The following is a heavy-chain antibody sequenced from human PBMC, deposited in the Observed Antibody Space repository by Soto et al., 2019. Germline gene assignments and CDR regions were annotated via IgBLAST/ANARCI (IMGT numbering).Heavy chain of an antibody. D-gene: IGHD3-10*01. V-gene: IGHV1-18*01. J-gene: IGHJ6*02. CDR2: ISAYNGNT. Sequence: WASVKVSCKASRYTFTSYDINWVRQATGQWLEWMGWISAYNGNTNYAQKLQGRVTMTTDTSTSTAYMELRSLRSDDTAVYYCARGGSYGSGRGLLYYGMDVWGQGTTVTVSS. CDR1: RYTFTSYD. CDR3: ARGGSYGSGRGLLYYGMDV.